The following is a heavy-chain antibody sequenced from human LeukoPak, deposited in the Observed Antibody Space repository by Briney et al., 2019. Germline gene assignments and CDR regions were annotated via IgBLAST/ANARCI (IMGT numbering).Heavy chain of an antibody. Sequence: GASVKVSCKASGGTFSSYAISWVRQAPGQGLEWMGGIIPIFGTANYAQKFQGRVTITADESTSTAYMELSSLRSEDTAVYYCASPVGYCSSTSCYGNFDIWGQGTMVTVSS. CDR1: GGTFSSYA. CDR3: ASPVGYCSSTSCYGNFDI. J-gene: IGHJ3*02. D-gene: IGHD2-2*03. CDR2: IIPIFGTA. V-gene: IGHV1-69*13.